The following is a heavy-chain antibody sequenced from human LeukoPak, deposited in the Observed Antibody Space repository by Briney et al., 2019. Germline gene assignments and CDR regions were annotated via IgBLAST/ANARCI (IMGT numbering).Heavy chain of an antibody. Sequence: SGGSLRLSCAASGFTFSSYEMNWVRQAPGKGLECVSYISSSGSTIYYADSVKGRFTISGDNAKNSLYLQMNSPRAEDTAVYYCAELGITMIGGVWGKGTTVTISS. D-gene: IGHD3-10*02. CDR2: ISSSGSTI. V-gene: IGHV3-48*03. CDR3: AELGITMIGGV. CDR1: GFTFSSYE. J-gene: IGHJ6*04.